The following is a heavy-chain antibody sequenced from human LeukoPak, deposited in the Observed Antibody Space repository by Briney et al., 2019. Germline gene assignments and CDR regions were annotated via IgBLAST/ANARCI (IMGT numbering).Heavy chain of an antibody. CDR1: GFNFSSFV. Sequence: AGGSLRLSCAGSGFNFSSFVMTWVRQAPGKGLEWVSSISASGRGTYYADSVKGRFTISRDNSKNTLYLQMNSLRAEDTAVYYCANTLTAARADYYYMDVWGKGTTVTVSS. CDR3: ANTLTAARADYYYMDV. V-gene: IGHV3-23*01. CDR2: ISASGRGT. D-gene: IGHD6-6*01. J-gene: IGHJ6*03.